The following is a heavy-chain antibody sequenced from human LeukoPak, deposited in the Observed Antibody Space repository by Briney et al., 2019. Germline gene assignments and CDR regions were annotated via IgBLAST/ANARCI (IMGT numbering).Heavy chain of an antibody. CDR1: GFTFSDYY. J-gene: IGHJ4*02. Sequence: GRSLRLSCAASGFTFSDYYMSWIRQAPGKGLEWVSYISSSGSTIYYAGSVKGRFTISRDNAKNSLYLQMNSLRAEDTAVYYCARGRGYSGYDLVFDYWGQGTLVTVSS. CDR2: ISSSGSTI. V-gene: IGHV3-11*01. D-gene: IGHD5-12*01. CDR3: ARGRGYSGYDLVFDY.